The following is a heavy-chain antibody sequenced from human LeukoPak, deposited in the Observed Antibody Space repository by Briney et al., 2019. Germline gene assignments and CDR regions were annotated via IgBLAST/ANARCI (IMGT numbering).Heavy chain of an antibody. CDR3: ARVHVGAVAGKNYFDY. CDR1: GFTVSSNY. D-gene: IGHD6-19*01. CDR2: IYSGGST. Sequence: PGGSLTLSCAASGFTVSSNYMSWVRQAPGKGLEWVSVIYSGGSTYYADSVKGRFTISRDNSKNTLYLQMNSLRAEDTAVYYCARVHVGAVAGKNYFDYWGQGSLVTVSS. J-gene: IGHJ4*02. V-gene: IGHV3-53*01.